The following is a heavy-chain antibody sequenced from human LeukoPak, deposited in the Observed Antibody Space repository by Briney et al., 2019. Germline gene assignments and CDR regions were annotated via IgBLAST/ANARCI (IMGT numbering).Heavy chain of an antibody. CDR2: ISWNSGSI. D-gene: IGHD3-10*01. J-gene: IGHJ4*02. Sequence: PGRSLRLSCAASGFTFDDYAMHWVRQAPGKGLEWVSGISWNSGSIGYADSVKGRFTISRDNAKNSLYLPMNSLSAEDTALYYCAKYISPFFLVRGVRHSGFDYWGQGTLVTVSS. CDR3: AKYISPFFLVRGVRHSGFDY. CDR1: GFTFDDYA. V-gene: IGHV3-9*01.